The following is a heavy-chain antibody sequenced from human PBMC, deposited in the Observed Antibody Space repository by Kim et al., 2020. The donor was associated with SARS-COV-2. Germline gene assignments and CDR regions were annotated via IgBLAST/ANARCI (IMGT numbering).Heavy chain of an antibody. D-gene: IGHD6-13*01. Sequence: GESLKISCKGSGYSFTSYWISWVRQMPGKGLEWMGRIDPSDSYTNYSPSFQGHVTISADKSISTAYLQWSSLKASDTAMYYCARPSGNQIAAAATPYWYFDLWGRGTLVTVSS. V-gene: IGHV5-10-1*01. CDR2: IDPSDSYT. CDR3: ARPSGNQIAAAATPYWYFDL. CDR1: GYSFTSYW. J-gene: IGHJ2*01.